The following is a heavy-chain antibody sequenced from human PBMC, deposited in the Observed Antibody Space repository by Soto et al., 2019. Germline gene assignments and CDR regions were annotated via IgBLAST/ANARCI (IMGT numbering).Heavy chain of an antibody. Sequence: EVQLVESGGGLVQSGGSLRLSCAASGFPFSSYSMNWVRQAPGKGLEWVSYISSSSSTIYYADSVKGRFTISRYNAKNSLYLQMNSLRDDDTAVYYCARSFGSSGWPLHFDHWGQGTLVPVS. J-gene: IGHJ4*02. CDR3: ARSFGSSGWPLHFDH. CDR2: ISSSSSTI. V-gene: IGHV3-48*02. CDR1: GFPFSSYS. D-gene: IGHD6-19*01.